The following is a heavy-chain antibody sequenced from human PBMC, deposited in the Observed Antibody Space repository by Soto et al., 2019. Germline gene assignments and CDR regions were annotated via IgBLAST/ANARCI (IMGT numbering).Heavy chain of an antibody. J-gene: IGHJ4*02. D-gene: IGHD6-25*01. CDR2: IYHSGST. CDR1: GHSISSGFYY. Sequence: SETLSLTCGVSGHSISSGFYYWGWIRQSPGKGLEWIGSIYHSGSTYYNPSLKSRVTMSLDTSRSQFYLSLNSVTAADAGVYYCARGLRPDHWGQGTLVTVSS. CDR3: ARGLRPDH. V-gene: IGHV4-38-2*01.